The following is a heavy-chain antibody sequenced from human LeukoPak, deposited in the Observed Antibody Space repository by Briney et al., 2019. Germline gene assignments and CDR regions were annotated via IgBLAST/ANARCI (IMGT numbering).Heavy chain of an antibody. V-gene: IGHV6-1*01. CDR1: GDTVSSKRAA. D-gene: IGHD2-8*02. CDR3: AHLRTGTSDVFDI. CDR2: TFYRSKWNN. Sequence: SQTLSLTCAISGDTVSSKRAAWNWIRQSPLRGLEWLGRTFYRSKWNNDYAVSVKGRITIKPDTPKNQFSLQLNSVTPEDTAVYYCAHLRTGTSDVFDIWGQGTKVTVSS. J-gene: IGHJ3*02.